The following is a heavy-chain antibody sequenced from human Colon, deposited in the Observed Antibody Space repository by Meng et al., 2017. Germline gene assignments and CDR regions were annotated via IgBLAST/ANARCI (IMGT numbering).Heavy chain of an antibody. CDR1: DFTFSNYW. J-gene: IGHJ4*02. CDR2: INSDETNT. D-gene: IGHD3-9*01. V-gene: IGHV3-74*01. CDR3: ARGPDILTGSFSSYFDY. Sequence: GESLKISCAASDFTFSNYWMHWVRQAPGKGLVWVAGINSDETNTNYADSVKGRFTISRDNAKNTLYRQMNSLRAEDAAVYYCARGPDILTGSFSSYFDYWGQGTLVTVSS.